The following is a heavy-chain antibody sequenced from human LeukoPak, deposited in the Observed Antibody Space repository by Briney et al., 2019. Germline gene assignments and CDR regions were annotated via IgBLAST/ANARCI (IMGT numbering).Heavy chain of an antibody. J-gene: IGHJ6*02. D-gene: IGHD3-10*01. CDR3: ARDRELSAYYYYGMDV. CDR2: INHSGST. V-gene: IGHV4-34*01. CDR1: GGTFSGYY. Sequence: PSETLSLTCAVYGGTFSGYYWSWIRQPPGKGLEWIGGINHSGSTYYNPSLKSRVTISVDTSKNQFSLKLSSVTAADTAVYYCARDRELSAYYYYGMDVWGQGTTVTVSS.